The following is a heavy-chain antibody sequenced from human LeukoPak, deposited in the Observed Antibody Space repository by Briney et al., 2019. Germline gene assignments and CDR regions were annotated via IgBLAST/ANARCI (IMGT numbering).Heavy chain of an antibody. CDR2: TRNKANSYTT. D-gene: IGHD1-26*01. V-gene: IGHV3-72*01. CDR1: GFTFSDHY. Sequence: PGGSLRLSCGASGFTFSDHYMDWVRQAPGKGLEWVGRTRNKANSYTTEYAASVKGRFTISRDNAKNSLYLQMNSLRAEDTATYYCARPVDSANGMDVWGQGTTVTVSS. J-gene: IGHJ6*02. CDR3: ARPVDSANGMDV.